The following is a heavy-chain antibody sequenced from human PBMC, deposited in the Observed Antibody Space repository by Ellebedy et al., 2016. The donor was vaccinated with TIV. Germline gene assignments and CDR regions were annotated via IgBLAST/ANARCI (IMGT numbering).Heavy chain of an antibody. CDR3: AVTMIVVGGDAFDI. CDR2: FDAEDGET. Sequence: AASVKVSCKVFGYTLTELSIHWVRHAPGKGLEWMGGFDAEDGETIYAQKFQGRVTMTEDTSTDTAYLELSSLRSEDTAVYYCAVTMIVVGGDAFDIWGQGTLVTVSS. J-gene: IGHJ3*02. CDR1: GYTLTELS. D-gene: IGHD3-22*01. V-gene: IGHV1-24*01.